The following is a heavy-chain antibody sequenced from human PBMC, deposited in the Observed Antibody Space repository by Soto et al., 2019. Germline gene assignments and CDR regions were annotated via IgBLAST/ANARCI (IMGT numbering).Heavy chain of an antibody. J-gene: IGHJ6*02. CDR1: GYNFTNYW. Sequence: RGESLKISCKGSGYNFTNYWIAWVRQMPGKGLEWMGIIYPGDSDTRYGPSFQGQVTISADKSISAAYLQWRSLKASDTAMYYCAIQEGATVPVHYGIDVWGQGTTVTVSS. V-gene: IGHV5-51*01. CDR3: AIQEGATVPVHYGIDV. CDR2: IYPGDSDT. D-gene: IGHD1-26*01.